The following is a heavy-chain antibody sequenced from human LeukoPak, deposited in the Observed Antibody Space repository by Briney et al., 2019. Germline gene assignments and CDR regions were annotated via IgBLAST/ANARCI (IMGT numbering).Heavy chain of an antibody. Sequence: GGSLRLSCVASGFSLSGYWMYWVRQAPGKGLMYISRNNGDGSTTNYADVVKGRFTMSRDNVKNTLYLQMNSLRVEDTAAYYCARGASGYSYGWGQGTLVTVSS. CDR2: NNGDGSTT. CDR3: ARGASGYSYG. D-gene: IGHD5-18*01. J-gene: IGHJ4*02. CDR1: GFSLSGYW. V-gene: IGHV3-74*01.